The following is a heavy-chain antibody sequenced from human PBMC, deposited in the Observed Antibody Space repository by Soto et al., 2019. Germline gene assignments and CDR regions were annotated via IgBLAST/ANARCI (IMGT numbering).Heavy chain of an antibody. J-gene: IGHJ5*02. CDR1: GGSISSSSYY. CDR2: IYYSGST. CDR3: ARGRFLELLLYNWFDP. D-gene: IGHD3-3*01. Sequence: SETLSLTCTVSGGSISSSSYYWGWIRQPPGKGLEWIGSIYYSGSTYYNPSLKSRVTISVDTSKNQFSLKLSSVTAADTAVYYCARGRFLELLLYNWFDPWGQGTLVTVSS. V-gene: IGHV4-39*01.